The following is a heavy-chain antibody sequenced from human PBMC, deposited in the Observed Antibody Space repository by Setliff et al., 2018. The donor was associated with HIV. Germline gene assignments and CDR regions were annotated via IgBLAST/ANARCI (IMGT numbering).Heavy chain of an antibody. Sequence: ASVKVSCKASGYTFTTYGVNWVRQAPGQGLEGMGWINSYNGNTKFAQKFQGRVTMTTDTSTTTALKELRSLKADDPGIYYCSRSGVPPYYYYGMDVWGQGTTVTVSS. J-gene: IGHJ6*02. CDR3: SRSGVPPYYYYGMDV. D-gene: IGHD3-10*01. CDR1: GYTFTTYG. V-gene: IGHV1-18*04. CDR2: INSYNGNT.